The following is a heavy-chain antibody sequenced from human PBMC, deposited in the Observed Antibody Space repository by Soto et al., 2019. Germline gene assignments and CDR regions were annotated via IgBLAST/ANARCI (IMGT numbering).Heavy chain of an antibody. CDR2: ISWNGGSI. CDR1: GFTFDDYA. D-gene: IGHD3-10*01. Sequence: DVQLVESGGGLVQPGRSLRLSCAASGFTFDDYAMHWVRQAPGMGLEWVSSISWNGGSIGYADSVKGRFTISRDNAKNSLYLQMNSLRAEDTALYYCAKGGGEFAGGWFDPWGQGTLVIVSS. J-gene: IGHJ5*02. CDR3: AKGGGEFAGGWFDP. V-gene: IGHV3-9*01.